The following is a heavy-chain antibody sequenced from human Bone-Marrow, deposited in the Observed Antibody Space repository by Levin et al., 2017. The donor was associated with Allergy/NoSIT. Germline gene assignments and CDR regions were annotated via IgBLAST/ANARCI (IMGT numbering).Heavy chain of an antibody. D-gene: IGHD3-16*01. V-gene: IGHV1-2*06. J-gene: IGHJ3*02. CDR1: GYTFDMYY. CDR3: TRDLTGYEGFDI. CDR2: INPDNGGS. Sequence: PVASVKVSCKSSGYTFDMYYIHWVRQAPGERPEWMGRINPDNGGSTSAEKFQGRVTMTTDRSTSTAYMEVRGLRSDDTALYFCTRDLTGYEGFDIWGQGTMVIVSS.